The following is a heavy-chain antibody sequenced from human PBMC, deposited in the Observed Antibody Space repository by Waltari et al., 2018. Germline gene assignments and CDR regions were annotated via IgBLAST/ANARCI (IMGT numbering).Heavy chain of an antibody. CDR2: IIPIFGTAP. J-gene: IGHJ5*02. CDR1: GGAFGSYA. V-gene: IGHV1-69*12. D-gene: IGHD3-16*01. Sequence: QVQLVQPGAEGKKPGSSVKVYCKATGGAFGSYAISWVRQAPGEGLEWMGGIIPIFGTAPNYAQKFQGRLTVTADESTATVYMDLSSLRSDDTAVYYCARRQLGGAFDPWGQGTLVSVSS. CDR3: ARRQLGGAFDP.